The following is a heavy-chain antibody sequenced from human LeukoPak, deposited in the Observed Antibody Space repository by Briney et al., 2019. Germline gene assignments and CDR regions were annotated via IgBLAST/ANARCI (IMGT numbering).Heavy chain of an antibody. CDR1: GYTFTSYD. CDR3: ARDRTSYYDSRGYTFDY. D-gene: IGHD3-22*01. J-gene: IGHJ4*02. V-gene: IGHV1-8*01. CDR2: MNPNSGNT. Sequence: GASVKVSCKASGYTFTSYDINWVRQATGQGLEWMGWMNPNSGNTGYAQKFQGRVTITRDTSASTAYMELSSLRSEDTAVYYCARDRTSYYDSRGYTFDYWGQGTLVIVSS.